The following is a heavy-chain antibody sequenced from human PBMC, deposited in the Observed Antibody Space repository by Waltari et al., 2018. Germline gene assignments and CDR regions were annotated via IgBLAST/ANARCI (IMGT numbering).Heavy chain of an antibody. CDR2: IYHSGST. V-gene: IGHV4-38-2*02. CDR1: GYSISRGYY. Sequence: QVQLQESGPGLVKPSETLSLTCAVSGYSISRGYYWRWIRQPPGKGLEWIGSIYHSGSTYYNPSLKSRVTISVDTSKNQFSLKLSSVTAADTAVYYCARDRDYYDSSGYYPLDYWGQGTLVTVSS. J-gene: IGHJ4*02. CDR3: ARDRDYYDSSGYYPLDY. D-gene: IGHD3-22*01.